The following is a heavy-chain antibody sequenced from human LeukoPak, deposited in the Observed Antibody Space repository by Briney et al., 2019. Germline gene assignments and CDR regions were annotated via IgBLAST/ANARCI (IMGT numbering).Heavy chain of an antibody. V-gene: IGHV3-23*01. CDR3: AKCMSATGVCLNFDS. CDR1: GFTFTTYA. CDR2: ISGGDSGT. J-gene: IGHJ4*02. Sequence: GGSLRLSCEASGFTFTTYAMSWVRQAPGKGLQRVSGISGGDSGTYYTDSVRGRFTISRDDSKNTVYLQINSLRAEDTAVYYCAKCMSATGVCLNFDSWGQGILVTVSS. D-gene: IGHD2-8*01.